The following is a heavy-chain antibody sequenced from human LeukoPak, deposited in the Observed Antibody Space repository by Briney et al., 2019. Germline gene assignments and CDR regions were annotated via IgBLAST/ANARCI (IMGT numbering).Heavy chain of an antibody. CDR1: GFTFSNAW. V-gene: IGHV3-15*01. J-gene: IGHJ4*02. D-gene: IGHD3-3*01. Sequence: PGGSLRLSCAASGFTFSNAWMSWVRQAPGKGLEWVGRIKSKTDSGTTDYAAPVKGRFTISRDDSKNTLYLQMNSLKTEDTAVYYCTTEDDFWSGYQDYWGQGTLVTVSS. CDR2: IKSKTDSGTT. CDR3: TTEDDFWSGYQDY.